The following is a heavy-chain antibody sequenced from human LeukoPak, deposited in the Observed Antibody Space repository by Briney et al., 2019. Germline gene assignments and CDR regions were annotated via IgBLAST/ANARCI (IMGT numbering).Heavy chain of an antibody. D-gene: IGHD3-10*01. CDR1: GDSLSSNDAG. Sequence: SQTLSLTCALSGDSLSSNDAGWNWIRQSPSRGLEWLGRTYYRSRWYTDYAIFVEIRITISRDTSQNQFSLQLKSVTPDDTAVYFCVRDLGPGRAFWFDPWGQGTLVTVSS. CDR3: VRDLGPGRAFWFDP. CDR2: TYYRSRWYT. J-gene: IGHJ5*02. V-gene: IGHV6-1*01.